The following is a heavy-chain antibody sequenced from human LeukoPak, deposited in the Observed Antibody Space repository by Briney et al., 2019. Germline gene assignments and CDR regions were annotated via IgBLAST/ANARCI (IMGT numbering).Heavy chain of an antibody. Sequence: GGSLRLSCAASGFSLGGHDMHWVRQTTGDGLEWVAAVSAGHHAFYAGSVKGRFTVSREDAKNSLYLQMNSLRAEDTAVYYCASRDRGYYYGMDVWGQGTTVTVSS. CDR2: VSAGHHA. D-gene: IGHD3-3*01. J-gene: IGHJ6*02. V-gene: IGHV3-13*01. CDR1: GFSLGGHD. CDR3: ASRDRGYYYGMDV.